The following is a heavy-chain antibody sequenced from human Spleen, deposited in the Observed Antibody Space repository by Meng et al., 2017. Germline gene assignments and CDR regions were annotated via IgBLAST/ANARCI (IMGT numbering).Heavy chain of an antibody. D-gene: IGHD3-3*01. CDR2: IYYSGST. J-gene: IGHJ4*02. Sequence: QVQLQESGPGLVRPSETLSLTCTVSGGSVSSGSYYWSWIRQPPGKGLEWIGYIYYSGSTNYNPSLKSRVTVSVDTSKNQFSLKLSSVTAADTAVYYCARVQPDFWSDSYYFDYWGQGTLVTVSS. CDR3: ARVQPDFWSDSYYFDY. CDR1: GGSVSSGSYY. V-gene: IGHV4-61*01.